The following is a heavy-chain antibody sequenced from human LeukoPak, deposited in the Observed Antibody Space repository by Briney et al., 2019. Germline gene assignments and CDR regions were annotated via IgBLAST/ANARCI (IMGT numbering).Heavy chain of an antibody. CDR2: IDYSGST. D-gene: IGHD3-22*01. Sequence: SETLSLTCTVSGGSISRYYWSWIRRPPGKGLEWIGYIDYSGSTNYNPSLKSRVTISVDTSKNQFSLKVTSVTAADTAIYYCARHDSSGYKYWGQGTLVTVSS. V-gene: IGHV4-59*08. J-gene: IGHJ4*02. CDR1: GGSISRYY. CDR3: ARHDSSGYKY.